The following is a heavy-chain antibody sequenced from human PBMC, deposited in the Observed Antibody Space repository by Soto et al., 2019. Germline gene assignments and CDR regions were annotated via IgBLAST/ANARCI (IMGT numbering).Heavy chain of an antibody. J-gene: IGHJ5*02. D-gene: IGHD3-3*01. CDR2: SGGRGGST. Sequence: EVQLLESGGGRVQPGGSLRLSCTGSGFSFSTYAMSWVRQSPGKEPEWISSSGGRGGSTYYADSVKGRFTVSRDNSKNTLYLQMNSLRADDTAIYYYAKHGDYDFWSPSNNWLDPWGQGTLVTVSS. CDR1: GFSFSTYA. V-gene: IGHV3-23*01. CDR3: AKHGDYDFWSPSNNWLDP.